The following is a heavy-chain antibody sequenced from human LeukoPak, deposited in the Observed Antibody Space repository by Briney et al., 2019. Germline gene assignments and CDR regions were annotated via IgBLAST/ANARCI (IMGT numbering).Heavy chain of an antibody. D-gene: IGHD3-22*01. J-gene: IGHJ1*01. V-gene: IGHV1-69*05. CDR1: GVTFSSYA. CDR3: AIYYYDSSGYYYGEYFQH. Sequence: ASVKVSCKASGVTFSSYAISWVRQAPGQGLEWMGGIIPIFGTANYAQTVKGRVTITTDKSTSTAYMQLSSLRSEDTAVYYCAIYYYDSSGYYYGEYFQHGGQGTLVTVPS. CDR2: IIPIFGTA.